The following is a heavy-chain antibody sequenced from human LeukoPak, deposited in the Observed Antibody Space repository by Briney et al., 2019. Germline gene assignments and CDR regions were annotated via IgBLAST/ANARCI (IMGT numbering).Heavy chain of an antibody. D-gene: IGHD5-12*01. Sequence: SVKVSCKASGGTFSSYAISWVRQAPGQGLEWMGGIIPIFGTANYAQKFQGRVTITADESTSTAYMELSSLRSEDMAVYYCARVGYSGYDEGWFDPWGQGTLVTVSS. J-gene: IGHJ5*02. CDR3: ARVGYSGYDEGWFDP. CDR2: IIPIFGTA. CDR1: GGTFSSYA. V-gene: IGHV1-69*13.